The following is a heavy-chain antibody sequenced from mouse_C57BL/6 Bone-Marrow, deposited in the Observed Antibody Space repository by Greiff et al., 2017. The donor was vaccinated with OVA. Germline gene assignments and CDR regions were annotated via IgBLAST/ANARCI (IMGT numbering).Heavy chain of an antibody. V-gene: IGHV5-6*01. J-gene: IGHJ2*01. Sequence: EVNVVESGGDLVKPGGSLKLSCAASGFTFTSYGMSWVRQTPDQRLEWVATISSGGSYSYYPDSVKGRFTISRDNAKNTIYLQMSGLKSEDTAMYDCARHGDYGSFFEYGGRGTALTVSA. CDR3: ARHGDYGSFFEY. CDR1: GFTFTSYG. CDR2: ISSGGSYS. D-gene: IGHD1-1*01.